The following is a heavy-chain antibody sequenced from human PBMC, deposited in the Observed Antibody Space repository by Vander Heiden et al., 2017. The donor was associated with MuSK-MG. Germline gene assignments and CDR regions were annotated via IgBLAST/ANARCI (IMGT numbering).Heavy chain of an antibody. D-gene: IGHD1-26*01. V-gene: IGHV3-72*01. CDR3: ARVVGATTFDI. CDR1: GFTFSDHY. Sequence: EVQLVESGGGLVQPRGSLRLSCAASGFTFSDHYMDWVRQAPGKGLEWVGRTRNKANSYTTEYAASVKGRFTISRDDSKNSLYLQMNSLKTEDTAVYYCARVVGATTFDIWGQGTMVTVSS. J-gene: IGHJ3*02. CDR2: TRNKANSYTT.